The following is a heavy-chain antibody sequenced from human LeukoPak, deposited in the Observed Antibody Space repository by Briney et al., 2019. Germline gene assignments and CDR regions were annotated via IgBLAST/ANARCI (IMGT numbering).Heavy chain of an antibody. J-gene: IGHJ4*02. V-gene: IGHV3-21*01. D-gene: IGHD3-22*01. Sequence: GRSLRLSCAASGFTFSSYSMNWVRQAPGKGLEWVSSISSSSSYIYYADSVKGRFTISRDNAKNSLYLQMNSLRDEDTAVYYCARDRPRYYDSSGYYYDYWGQGTLVTVSS. CDR1: GFTFSSYS. CDR2: ISSSSSYI. CDR3: ARDRPRYYDSSGYYYDY.